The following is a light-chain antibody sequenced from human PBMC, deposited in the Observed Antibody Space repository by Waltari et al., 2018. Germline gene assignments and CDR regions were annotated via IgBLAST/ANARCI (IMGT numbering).Light chain of an antibody. CDR3: QQYKNWPYT. CDR2: GAS. CDR1: QSISNN. Sequence: EIVMTQSPATLSVSPGERATLFCRASQSISNNVAWYQQKPGKAPRLVRYGASTRATGIPARFSGSGSGTEFTLTISSLQSEDFAVYYCQQYKNWPYTLGQGTKLEIK. J-gene: IGKJ2*01. V-gene: IGKV3-15*01.